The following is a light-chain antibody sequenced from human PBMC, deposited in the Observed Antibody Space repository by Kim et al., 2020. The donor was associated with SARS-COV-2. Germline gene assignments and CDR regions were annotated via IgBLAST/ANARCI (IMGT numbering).Light chain of an antibody. CDR1: SSNIGAGYD. Sequence: GVTISGTGSSSNIGAGYDVHRYHQLPGTAPKLLIHDNTNRPSGVPDRFSGSKSGTSASLAITGLQAEDEADYYCQSYDSTLSGVVFGGGTQLTVL. CDR3: QSYDSTLSGVV. J-gene: IGLJ2*01. V-gene: IGLV1-40*01. CDR2: DNT.